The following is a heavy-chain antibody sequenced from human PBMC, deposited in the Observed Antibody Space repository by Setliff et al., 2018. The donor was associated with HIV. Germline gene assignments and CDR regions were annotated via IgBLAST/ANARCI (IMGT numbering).Heavy chain of an antibody. J-gene: IGHJ3*02. CDR2: ISTYNGNT. CDR3: ARDKALYYYDGSGSPLFDI. D-gene: IGHD3-22*01. CDR1: GYTFTNYG. V-gene: IGHV1-18*01. Sequence: ASVKVSCKASGYTFTNYGINWVRQAPGQGPEWMGWISTYNGNTSNTQNLQGRVTMTTDTSTNTAYMELRSLTSDDAAVYYCARDKALYYYDGSGSPLFDIWGQGTMVTVSS.